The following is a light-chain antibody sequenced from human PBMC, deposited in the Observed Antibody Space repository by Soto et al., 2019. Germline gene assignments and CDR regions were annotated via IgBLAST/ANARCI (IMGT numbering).Light chain of an antibody. V-gene: IGKV3D-15*01. CDR2: DAS. J-gene: IGKJ4*01. Sequence: EIVMTQSPATLSVSPGYRATLSCRASQSADNDLAWYQQKPGQPPRLLIYDASTRATGIPARFSGSQSGTEFTLTISSLLSEDFAVYSCQHYNNRPLTFGGGTKVEIK. CDR1: QSADND. CDR3: QHYNNRPLT.